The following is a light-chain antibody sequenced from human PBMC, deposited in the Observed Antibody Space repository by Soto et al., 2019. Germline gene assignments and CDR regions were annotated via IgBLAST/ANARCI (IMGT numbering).Light chain of an antibody. J-gene: IGKJ5*01. CDR3: QQANSFPIT. Sequence: MTQSPATLSASVGARVTITCRASQSIDSHLNWYQQKPGKAPKLLIYAASSMQSGVSSRFSGSGSGTDFTLTISSLQPEDFATYYCQQANSFPITFGQGTRLEIK. V-gene: IGKV1-39*01. CDR2: AAS. CDR1: QSIDSH.